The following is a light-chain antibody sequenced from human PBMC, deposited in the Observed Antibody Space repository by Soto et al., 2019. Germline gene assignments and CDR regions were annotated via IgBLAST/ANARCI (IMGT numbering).Light chain of an antibody. Sequence: DIVMTPSPDSLAVSLGERATINCKSSQSVLYRSNTKNYLAWYQQNPGQPPNLLIYWASTRESGVPDRFSGSGSGTDFTLTISSLQAEDVAVYYCQQYYSLPPTFGQGTKVEIK. V-gene: IGKV4-1*01. J-gene: IGKJ1*01. CDR3: QQYYSLPPT. CDR2: WAS. CDR1: QSVLYRSNTKNY.